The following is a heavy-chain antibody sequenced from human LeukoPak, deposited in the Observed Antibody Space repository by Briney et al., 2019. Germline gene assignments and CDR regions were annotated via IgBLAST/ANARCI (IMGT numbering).Heavy chain of an antibody. CDR3: ARAFNYYYYGMDV. CDR1: GFTFSDYY. V-gene: IGHV3-11*06. Sequence: GGSLRLSCAASGFTFSDYYMSWTRQAPGKGLEWVSYISSSSSYTNYADSVKGRFTISRDNAKNSLYLQMSSLRAEDTAVYYCARAFNYYYYGMDVWGKGTTVTVSS. J-gene: IGHJ6*04. CDR2: ISSSSSYT.